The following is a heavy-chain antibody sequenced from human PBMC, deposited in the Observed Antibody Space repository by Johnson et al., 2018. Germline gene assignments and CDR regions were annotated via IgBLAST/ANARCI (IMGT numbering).Heavy chain of an antibody. CDR3: AKTKSLWRGYYGGTADNWFDP. CDR1: GFTFSSYG. CDR2: KSYDGCNK. V-gene: IGHV3-30*18. J-gene: IGHJ5*02. D-gene: IGHD3-3*01. Sequence: QVQLVESGGGVVQPGRSLRLSCAASGFTFSSYGMHWVRQAPGKGLEWVAVKSYDGCNKYYADSVKGRFTISRDYSQKTLYLQMNSLSVEDTAVDYCAKTKSLWRGYYGGTADNWFDPWGQGTLVTVSS.